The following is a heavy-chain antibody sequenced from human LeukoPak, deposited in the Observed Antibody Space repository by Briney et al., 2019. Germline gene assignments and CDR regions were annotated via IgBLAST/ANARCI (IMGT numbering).Heavy chain of an antibody. J-gene: IGHJ4*02. V-gene: IGHV1-2*02. CDR2: INPNSGGT. CDR1: GYTFTGYY. D-gene: IGHD6-25*01. Sequence: HVASVKVSCKASGYTFTGYYMHWVRQAPGQGLEWMGWINPNSGGTNYAQKFQGRVTVTRDTSISTAYMELSRLRSDDTAVYYCARDQGGRAQTAPPDYWGQGTLVTVSS. CDR3: ARDQGGRAQTAPPDY.